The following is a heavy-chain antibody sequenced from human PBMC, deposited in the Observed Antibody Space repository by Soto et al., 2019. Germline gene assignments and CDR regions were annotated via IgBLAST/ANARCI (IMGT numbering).Heavy chain of an antibody. D-gene: IGHD5-12*01. CDR3: ARLPQYDYCLLLLLDYWYDMDV. V-gene: IGHV5-51*01. Sequence: GESLKISCKGSGYSFSSYWIGWVRQTPGEGLEWMGAIYPGDSDTRYSPSFQGQVTISADKSISTAYLQWSSLKASDTAMYYCARLPQYDYCLLLLLDYWYDMDVWGKGTTVTVSS. J-gene: IGHJ6*03. CDR2: IYPGDSDT. CDR1: GYSFSSYW.